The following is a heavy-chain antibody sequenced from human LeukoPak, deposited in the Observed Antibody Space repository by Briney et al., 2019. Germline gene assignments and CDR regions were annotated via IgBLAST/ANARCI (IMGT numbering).Heavy chain of an antibody. V-gene: IGHV1-2*02. D-gene: IGHD2-8*01. CDR2: INPNSGGT. CDR3: AREDAGVRDAFDI. CDR1: GYTFTDYY. J-gene: IGHJ3*02. Sequence: ASVKVSCKASGYTFTDYYLNWVRQAPGQGLEWMGWINPNSGGTNYAQKFQGRVTMTRDTSISTAYMELSRLRFDDTAVYYCAREDAGVRDAFDIWGQGTMVTVSS.